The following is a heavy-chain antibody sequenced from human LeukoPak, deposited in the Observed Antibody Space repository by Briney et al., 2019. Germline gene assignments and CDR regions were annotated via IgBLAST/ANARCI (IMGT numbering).Heavy chain of an antibody. Sequence: ASVKVSCKASGYTFTGQYMHWVRQAPGQGLEWMGWINPNSGGTSYAQKFQGRVTMTRDTSISTAYMGLSRLRSDDTAVYYCASTPRGTADFDYWGQGTLVTVSS. J-gene: IGHJ4*02. D-gene: IGHD2-21*02. CDR2: INPNSGGT. CDR3: ASTPRGTADFDY. V-gene: IGHV1-2*02. CDR1: GYTFTGQY.